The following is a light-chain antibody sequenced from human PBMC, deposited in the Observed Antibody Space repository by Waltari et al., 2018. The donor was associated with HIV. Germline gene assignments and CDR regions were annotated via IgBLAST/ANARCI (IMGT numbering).Light chain of an antibody. Sequence: QAVVTQESSLTVSPGGTVTLTCCSSDGPVPSGHYPYWFQQKPGQAPRTLSCDTRARHAWTPARFSCTLLGGKAALILSVEQAEDEADYYCLLANSGARGVFGGGTKLTVL. CDR1: DGPVPSGHY. CDR3: LLANSGARGV. J-gene: IGLJ3*02. CDR2: DTR. V-gene: IGLV7-46*01.